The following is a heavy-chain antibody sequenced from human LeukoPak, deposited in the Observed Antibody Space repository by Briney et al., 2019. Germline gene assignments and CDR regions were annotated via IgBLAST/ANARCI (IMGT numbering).Heavy chain of an antibody. Sequence: GGSLRLSCAASGITFSDYYMSWVRQAPGKGLEWVSYISSSSGYTNYADSVKGRFTISRDNAKNSLYLQMNSLRADDTAVYYCARVGPRGYGDYFDYWGQGTLVTVSS. V-gene: IGHV3-11*06. CDR2: ISSSSGYT. J-gene: IGHJ4*02. CDR1: GITFSDYY. D-gene: IGHD4-17*01. CDR3: ARVGPRGYGDYFDY.